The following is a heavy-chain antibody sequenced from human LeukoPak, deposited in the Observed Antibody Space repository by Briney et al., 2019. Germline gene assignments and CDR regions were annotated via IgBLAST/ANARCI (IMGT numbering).Heavy chain of an antibody. V-gene: IGHV1-2*04. D-gene: IGHD6-19*01. CDR3: ARERIAVAGTTYYYYYGMDV. J-gene: IGHJ6*02. Sequence: ASVKVSCKASGYTFTDYYMHWVRQAPGQGREWVGWINPNSGGTSYAQKFQGWVTMTRDTSISTAYMELSRLRSDDTAVYYCARERIAVAGTTYYYYYGMDVWGLGTTVSVSS. CDR2: INPNSGGT. CDR1: GYTFTDYY.